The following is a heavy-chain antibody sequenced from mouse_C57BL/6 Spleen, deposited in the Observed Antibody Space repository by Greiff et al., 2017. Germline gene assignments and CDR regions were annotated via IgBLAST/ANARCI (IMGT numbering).Heavy chain of an antibody. CDR1: GYTFTSYW. J-gene: IGHJ2*01. CDR3: ARRTTVPFYFEY. D-gene: IGHD2-13*01. CDR2: IDPSDSYT. V-gene: IGHV1-69*01. Sequence: QVQLQQPGAELVMPGASVKLSCKASGYTFTSYWMHWVKQRPGQGLEWIGEIDPSDSYTNYNQKFKGKSTLTVDKSSSTAYMQLSSLTSEDSAVYYSARRTTVPFYFEYCGDGTTLTESS.